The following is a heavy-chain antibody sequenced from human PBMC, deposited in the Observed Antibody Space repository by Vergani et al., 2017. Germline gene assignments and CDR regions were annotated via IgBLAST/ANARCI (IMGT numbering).Heavy chain of an antibody. Sequence: QVQLQESGPGLVKPSETLSLTCAVSGFSIDNGYYWDWIRQPPGKGLEWIGSIYRTGRTHFNPSLKSRVTISVDTSNNHFSLGLNSLTAADTAVYYCARRSGIVYDIFSGTQYFFYFWGQGTLVTVSS. D-gene: IGHD3-9*01. CDR2: IYRTGRT. J-gene: IGHJ4*02. CDR1: GFSIDNGYY. CDR3: ARRSGIVYDIFSGTQYFFYF. V-gene: IGHV4-38-2*01.